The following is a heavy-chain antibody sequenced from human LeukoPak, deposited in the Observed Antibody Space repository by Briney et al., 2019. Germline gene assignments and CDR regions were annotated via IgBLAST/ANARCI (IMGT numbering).Heavy chain of an antibody. CDR1: GLTFPRYA. CDR3: AKWGDFWTGLNNWYFEL. D-gene: IGHD3/OR15-3a*01. CDR2: ISGSGRDT. Sequence: GGSLRLSCAASGLTFPRYAFAWVRQAPGRGLQWASGISGSGRDTFYSDSVKGRFTISRDNSKNTHYLQVSSLTAEDTAVYYCAKWGDFWTGLNNWYFELWGRGTLVTVSS. V-gene: IGHV3-23*01. J-gene: IGHJ2*01.